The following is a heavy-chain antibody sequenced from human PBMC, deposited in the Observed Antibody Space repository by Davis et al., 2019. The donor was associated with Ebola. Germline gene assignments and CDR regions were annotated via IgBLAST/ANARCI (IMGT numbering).Heavy chain of an antibody. Sequence: GESLKISCAASGFPFSTYWMHWVRQAPGKGLVWVSRIYSDGSSTKYADSVKGRSTISRDNAKNTLYLHMNRLRAEDSAVYYCARGAQVWKHDYYCLDVWGKGTTVTVSS. CDR2: IYSDGSST. D-gene: IGHD1-1*01. V-gene: IGHV3-74*03. CDR1: GFPFSTYW. CDR3: ARGAQVWKHDYYCLDV. J-gene: IGHJ6*03.